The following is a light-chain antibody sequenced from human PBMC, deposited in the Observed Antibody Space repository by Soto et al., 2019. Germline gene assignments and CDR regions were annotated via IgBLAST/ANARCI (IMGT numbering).Light chain of an antibody. V-gene: IGKV3-11*01. Sequence: PGERATLSCRASQSVSNYLGWYQQKPGQAPRLLIYDASNRATGIPARFSGSGSGTDFTLTISSLETEDFAVYYCQHRGTFGQGTKVEIK. CDR2: DAS. CDR1: QSVSNY. J-gene: IGKJ1*01. CDR3: QHRGT.